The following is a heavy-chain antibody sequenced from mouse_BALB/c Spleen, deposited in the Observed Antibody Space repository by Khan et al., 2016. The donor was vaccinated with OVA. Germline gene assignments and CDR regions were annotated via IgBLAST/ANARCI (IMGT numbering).Heavy chain of an antibody. J-gene: IGHJ2*01. CDR3: ARVDGDDFYFDY. V-gene: IGHV1-81*01. D-gene: IGHD2-2*01. Sequence: QVQLQQPGPELVKPGASVKMSCKASGYTFTYYVITWVKQRTGKGLEWIGEIYPGSDNAYYNERFKGKATLTADKSSNTTQMQLSSLTSEDSAVYVCARVDGDDFYFDYWGQGTTLTVSS. CDR1: GYTFTYYV. CDR2: IYPGSDNA.